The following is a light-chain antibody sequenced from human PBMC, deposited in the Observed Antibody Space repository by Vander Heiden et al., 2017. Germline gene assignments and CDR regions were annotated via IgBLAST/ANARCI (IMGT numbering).Light chain of an antibody. CDR1: QSISSY. Sequence: DIQMTQSPSSLSASAGDRVTITCRASQSISSYLDWYQQKPGKVPHLLIYAASSLQSGVPSRFSGSGSGTDFTLTISRLQPEDFATYYCQQSDRTPITFGQGTQMEI. CDR3: QQSDRTPIT. J-gene: IGKJ5*01. V-gene: IGKV1-39*01. CDR2: AAS.